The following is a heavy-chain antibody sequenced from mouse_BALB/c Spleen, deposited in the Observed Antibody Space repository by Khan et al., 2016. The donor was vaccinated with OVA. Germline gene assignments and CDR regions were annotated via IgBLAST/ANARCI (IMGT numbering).Heavy chain of an antibody. D-gene: IGHD1-1*01. CDR2: TNPTNGRT. V-gene: IGHV1S81*02. CDR1: GYTFTSYW. CDR3: ARMKKRVATLLDY. Sequence: QVQLQQPGAELVKAGASVKMSCKASGYTFTSYWMHWVKQRLGQGLEWFAETNPTNGRTYYNEKFKSKATLTVDKSSSTAYMLLSGPTFEDSAVYDGARMKKRVATLLDYWGQGTTLTDSS. J-gene: IGHJ2*01.